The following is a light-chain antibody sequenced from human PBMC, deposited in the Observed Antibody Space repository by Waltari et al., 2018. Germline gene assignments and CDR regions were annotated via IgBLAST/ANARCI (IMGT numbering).Light chain of an antibody. CDR3: QQSYYSVT. Sequence: DIQMTQSPSSLSASVGDRVIITCRASQNIASYLNWYQQKPGKAPKVLIYAASTLRSGVPSRFSGSGSGTDFTLTISSLQPEDFATYYCQQSYYSVTFGPGTKVDI. J-gene: IGKJ3*01. CDR1: QNIASY. CDR2: AAS. V-gene: IGKV1-39*01.